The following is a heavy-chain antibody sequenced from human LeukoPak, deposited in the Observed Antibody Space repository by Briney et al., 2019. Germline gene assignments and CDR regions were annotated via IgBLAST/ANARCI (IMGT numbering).Heavy chain of an antibody. D-gene: IGHD5-18*01. V-gene: IGHV3-30*02. CDR2: IRNDGSDT. CDR1: GFSFSGFD. J-gene: IGHJ4*02. Sequence: GGSLRLSCAASGFSFSGFDMHWVRQAPGKGLEWVAFIRNDGSDTYYADSVKGRLTISRDNSKSALYLQMNSLTTEDTAVYYCHTPTSGNNDFWGQGTLVTVSS. CDR3: HTPTSGNNDF.